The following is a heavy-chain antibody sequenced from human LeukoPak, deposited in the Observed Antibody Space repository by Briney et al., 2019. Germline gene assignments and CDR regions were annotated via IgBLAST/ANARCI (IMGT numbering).Heavy chain of an antibody. Sequence: ASVKVSCKASGHTFTGYYMHWVRQAPGQGLEWMGWINPNSGDTNYALKFQGRVTMTRDTSISTAYMELSRLRSDDTAVYYCAREGPVSRQGYWGQGTLVSVSS. J-gene: IGHJ4*02. CDR2: INPNSGDT. V-gene: IGHV1-2*02. CDR1: GHTFTGYY. CDR3: AREGPVSRQGY.